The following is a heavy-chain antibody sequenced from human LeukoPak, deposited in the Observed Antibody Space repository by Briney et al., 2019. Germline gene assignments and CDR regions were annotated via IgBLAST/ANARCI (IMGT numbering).Heavy chain of an antibody. CDR1: GGTFSSYA. Sequence: SVKVSCKASGGTFSSYAISWVRQAPGQGLEWMGGIIPICGTANYAQKFQGRVTITADKSTSTAYMELSSLRSEDTAVYYCASQIAVAGTNWFDPWGQGTLVTVSS. V-gene: IGHV1-69*06. CDR2: IIPICGTA. D-gene: IGHD6-19*01. CDR3: ASQIAVAGTNWFDP. J-gene: IGHJ5*02.